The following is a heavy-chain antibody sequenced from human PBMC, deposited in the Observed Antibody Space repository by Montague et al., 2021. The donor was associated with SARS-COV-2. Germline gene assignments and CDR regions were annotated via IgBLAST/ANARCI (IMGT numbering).Heavy chain of an antibody. Sequence: SETLSLTCTVSGDSITSSFWTWVRQPPGKGLEWIGYIYYGGSTNHTPSLKGRVTISVDVSKNQFSLKLSSVTAADTAVYYCAREAFGGVIDHWGQGTLVTVSS. V-gene: IGHV4-59*01. J-gene: IGHJ4*02. D-gene: IGHD3-16*01. CDR3: AREAFGGVIDH. CDR1: GDSITSSF. CDR2: IYYGGST.